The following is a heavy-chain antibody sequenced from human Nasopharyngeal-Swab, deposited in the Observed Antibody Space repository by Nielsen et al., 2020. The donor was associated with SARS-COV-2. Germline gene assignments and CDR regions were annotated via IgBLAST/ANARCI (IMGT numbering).Heavy chain of an antibody. CDR3: ARSLGTFGWFDP. V-gene: IGHV4-59*01. J-gene: IGHJ5*02. CDR1: GVSISSYY. CDR2: IYYSGST. Sequence: SETLSLTCTVSGVSISSYYWSWIRQPPGKGLEWIGYIYYSGSTNYNPSLKSRVTISVDTSKNQFSLKLSSVTAADTAVYYCARSLGTFGWFDPWGQGTLVTVSS. D-gene: IGHD3-16*01.